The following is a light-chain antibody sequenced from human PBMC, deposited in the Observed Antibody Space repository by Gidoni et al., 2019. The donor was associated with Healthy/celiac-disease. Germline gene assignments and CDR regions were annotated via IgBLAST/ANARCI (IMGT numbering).Light chain of an antibody. CDR3: QQYGSSPPLT. V-gene: IGKV3-20*01. CDR2: GAS. Sequence: IVLTQSPGSLSLSPGERATLSCRASQSVSSSYLVWYQQKPGQAPRLLIYGASSRDTGIPDRFSGSGSGTDFTLTISRLEPEDVAVYYCQQYGSSPPLTFGGGTKVEIK. CDR1: QSVSSSY. J-gene: IGKJ4*01.